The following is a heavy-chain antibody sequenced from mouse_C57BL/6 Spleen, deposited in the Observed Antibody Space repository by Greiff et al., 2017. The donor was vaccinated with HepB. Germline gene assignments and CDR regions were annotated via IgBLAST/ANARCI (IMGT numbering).Heavy chain of an antibody. D-gene: IGHD1-1*01. Sequence: EVQLQQSGAELVKPGASVKLSCTASGFNIKDYYMHWVKQRTEQGLEWIGRIDPEDGETKYAPTFQGKATITADTSSNTAYLQLSSLTSEDTAVFYCARQYGSSSFDFWGQGTTLTVSS. CDR3: ARQYGSSSFDF. J-gene: IGHJ2*01. CDR2: IDPEDGET. V-gene: IGHV14-2*01. CDR1: GFNIKDYY.